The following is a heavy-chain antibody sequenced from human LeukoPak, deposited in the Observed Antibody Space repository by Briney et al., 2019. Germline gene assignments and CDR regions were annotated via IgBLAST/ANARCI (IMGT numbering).Heavy chain of an antibody. V-gene: IGHV4-4*07. J-gene: IGHJ2*01. CDR3: ARHGGGYSYGLAHWYFDL. CDR1: GGSISSYY. Sequence: SETLSLTCTVSGGSISSYYWSWIRQPAGKGLEWIGRIYTSGSTNYNPSLKSRVTISVDTSKNQFSLKLSSVTAADTAVYYCARHGGGYSYGLAHWYFDLWARGTLGTVSS. D-gene: IGHD5-18*01. CDR2: IYTSGST.